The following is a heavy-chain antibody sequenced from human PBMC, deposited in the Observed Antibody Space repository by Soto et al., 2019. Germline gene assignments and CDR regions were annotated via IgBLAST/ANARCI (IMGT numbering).Heavy chain of an antibody. CDR1: GFTFTNAW. Sequence: LRLSCAASGFTFTNAWMSWVRQAPGKGLEWVGRIKSKTDGGTTDYAAPVKGRFTISRDDSKNTLYLQMNSLKTEDTAVYYCTTARGTYGAEYFQHWGQGTLVTGSS. CDR3: TTARGTYGAEYFQH. J-gene: IGHJ1*01. CDR2: IKSKTDGGTT. V-gene: IGHV3-15*01. D-gene: IGHD4-17*01.